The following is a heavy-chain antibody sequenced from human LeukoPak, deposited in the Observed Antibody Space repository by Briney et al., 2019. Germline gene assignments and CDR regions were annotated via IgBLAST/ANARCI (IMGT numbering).Heavy chain of an antibody. J-gene: IGHJ4*02. CDR3: ARDGVGTYDY. CDR1: GYTFTDYY. Sequence: ASVKVSCKASGYTFTDYYIHWLRQAPGQGLEWMGWIYPNNGDTNYARKFQGSVTMTRDTSINTAYMELSSLTSDDTAVYCCARDGVGTYDYWGQGTLVTVSS. CDR2: IYPNNGDT. V-gene: IGHV1-2*02. D-gene: IGHD1-26*01.